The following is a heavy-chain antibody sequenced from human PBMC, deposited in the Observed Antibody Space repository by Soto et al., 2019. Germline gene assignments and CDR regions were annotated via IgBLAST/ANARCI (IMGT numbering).Heavy chain of an antibody. CDR2: IVVGSGNT. Sequence: SVKVSCKASGFTFTSSAMQWVRQARGQRLEWIGWIVVGSGNTNYAQKFQERVTITRDMSTSTAYMELSGLRSEDTAVYYCAAGSWSLGWFDPWGQGTLVTVSS. V-gene: IGHV1-58*02. D-gene: IGHD6-13*01. J-gene: IGHJ5*02. CDR3: AAGSWSLGWFDP. CDR1: GFTFTSSA.